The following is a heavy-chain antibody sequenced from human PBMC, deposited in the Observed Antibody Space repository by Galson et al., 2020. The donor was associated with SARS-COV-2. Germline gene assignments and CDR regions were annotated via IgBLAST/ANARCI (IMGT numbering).Heavy chain of an antibody. J-gene: IGHJ3*02. CDR1: GGSISNYY. Sequence: ETSEPLSLTCIVSGGSISNYYWSWIRQPAGQGLEWIGRIYPSGLTNYNPSLKSRVTMSVDTSKNHFSLNLSSVTAADAAVYYCAATATTVQFLGAFDIWGQGTMVTVSS. CDR2: IYPSGLT. V-gene: IGHV4-4*07. D-gene: IGHD4-17*01. CDR3: AATATTVQFLGAFDI.